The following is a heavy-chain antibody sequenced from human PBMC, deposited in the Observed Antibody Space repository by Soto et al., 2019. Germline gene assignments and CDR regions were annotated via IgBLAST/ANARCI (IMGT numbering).Heavy chain of an antibody. CDR3: TTRAPEDMKRK. Sequence: EVQLVESGGGLVQPGGSLKLSCAASGFTFSGSALHWVRQASGKGLEWVGRIRNKANSYAPAYAASVKGRFTITRDDPKNTAFLQMNRLKTEDTALYYCTTRAPEDMKRKGGPGTRVTVSS. J-gene: IGHJ4*02. V-gene: IGHV3-73*02. D-gene: IGHD2-15*01. CDR1: GFTFSGSA. CDR2: IRNKANSYAP.